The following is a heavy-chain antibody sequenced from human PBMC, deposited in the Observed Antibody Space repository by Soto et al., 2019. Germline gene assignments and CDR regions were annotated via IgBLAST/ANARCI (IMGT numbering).Heavy chain of an antibody. D-gene: IGHD3-3*01. V-gene: IGHV1-69*13. CDR2: IIPIFGTA. CDR1: GGTFSSYA. J-gene: IGHJ4*02. Sequence: SVKVSCKVSGGTFSSYAISWVRQAPGQGLEWMGGIIPIFGTANYAQKFQGRVTITADESTSTAYMELNSLRSEDTAVYYCAREIRFLEWSANYYFDYWGQGTLVTVSS. CDR3: AREIRFLEWSANYYFDY.